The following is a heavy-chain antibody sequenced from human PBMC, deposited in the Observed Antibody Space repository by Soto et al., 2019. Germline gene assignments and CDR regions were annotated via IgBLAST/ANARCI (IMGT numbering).Heavy chain of an antibody. CDR3: ARVRTRGVVVVAAVGMDV. V-gene: IGHV3-30-3*01. D-gene: IGHD2-15*01. J-gene: IGHJ6*02. CDR1: GFTFSSYA. CDR2: ISYDGSNK. Sequence: QVQLVESGGGVVQPGRSLRLSCAASGFTFSSYAMHWVRQAPGKGLEWVAVISYDGSNKYYADSVKGRFTISRDNSKNTLYLQMNSLRAEDTAVYYCARVRTRGVVVVAAVGMDVWGQGTTVTVSS.